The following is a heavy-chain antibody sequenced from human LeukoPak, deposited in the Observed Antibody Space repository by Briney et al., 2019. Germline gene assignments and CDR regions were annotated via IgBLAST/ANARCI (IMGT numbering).Heavy chain of an antibody. CDR1: GLIFSDYY. V-gene: IGHV3-11*01. CDR2: ISDTGKTI. CDR3: ATVHFGYFDH. J-gene: IGHJ4*02. Sequence: GGSLRLSCTASGLIFSDYYMSWIRQAPGKGLEWVAYISDTGKTIYYADSVKGRFTISRDNAKKSLYLQVDGLRAEDTAVYYCATVHFGYFDHWGRGTLVTVSS. D-gene: IGHD3-3*01.